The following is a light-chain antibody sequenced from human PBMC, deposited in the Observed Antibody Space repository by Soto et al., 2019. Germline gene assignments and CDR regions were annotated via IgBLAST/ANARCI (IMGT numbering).Light chain of an antibody. V-gene: IGKV3-20*01. CDR1: RSVTSNF. J-gene: IGKJ2*02. Sequence: NELTQSPGTLSLSPGERATLSCRASRSVTSNFVARYQQKPGQAPRLLVYGAPTRAIDIPERFSGSGSGTDFSLTINRLEPEDFAVYFCQQYGSSPRWTFGQGTKVDIK. CDR3: QQYGSSPRWT. CDR2: GAP.